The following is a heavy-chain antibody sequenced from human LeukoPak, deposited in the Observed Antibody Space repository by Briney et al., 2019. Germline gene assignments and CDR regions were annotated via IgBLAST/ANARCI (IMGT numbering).Heavy chain of an antibody. V-gene: IGHV4-4*07. J-gene: IGHJ6*03. CDR3: AREVADYGGYYYYHYMDV. Sequence: KPSETLSLTCTVSGGSISNYWSWIRQPAGKGLEWIGRVYTSGSNNYNPSLKSRVTMSVDTSKNQFSLKLSSVTAADTAMYYCAREVADYGGYYYYHYMDVWGKGTTVTISS. CDR2: VYTSGSN. CDR1: GGSISNY. D-gene: IGHD4-23*01.